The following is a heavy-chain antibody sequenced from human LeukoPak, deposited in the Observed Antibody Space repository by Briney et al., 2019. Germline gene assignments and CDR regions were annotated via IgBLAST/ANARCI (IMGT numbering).Heavy chain of an antibody. J-gene: IGHJ5*02. D-gene: IGHD1-26*01. CDR3: ATDGSGGSTQYNWFDP. V-gene: IGHV3-7*01. CDR2: IKQDGGEK. Sequence: GGSLRLSCAASGFTFSRYWMNWVRRAPGKGLEWVANIKQDGGEKYYLDPVKGRFTISRDNARNSLYLQMNNLRAEDTAVYYCATDGSGGSTQYNWFDPWGQGTLVTVSS. CDR1: GFTFSRYW.